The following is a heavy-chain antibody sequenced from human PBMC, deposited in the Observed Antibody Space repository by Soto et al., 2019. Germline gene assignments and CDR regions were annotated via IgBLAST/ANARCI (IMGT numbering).Heavy chain of an antibody. D-gene: IGHD2-8*02. CDR1: GGSFSGYY. CDR2: INHSGST. Sequence: QVQLQQWGAGLLKPSETLSLTCAVYGGSFSGYYWTWIRQPPGTGLEWMGEINHSGSTNYNPSLNSRVTISVDTSKNQFSLKLTSVTAADTAVYYCARDKCTGIFDSWGQGTLVTVSS. V-gene: IGHV4-34*01. CDR3: ARDKCTGIFDS. J-gene: IGHJ4*02.